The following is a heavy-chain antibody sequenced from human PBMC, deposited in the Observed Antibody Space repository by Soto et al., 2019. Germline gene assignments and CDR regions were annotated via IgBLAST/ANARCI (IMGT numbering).Heavy chain of an antibody. V-gene: IGHV4-34*01. CDR3: ARASDY. J-gene: IGHJ4*02. Sequence: QVLRQQWGAGRLKPTESLSLTCAVYGGSFNDYSWGWIRQSPGTGLEWIGEINHSGSANYNPSLKSRVTTSVDTSNNQFSLKLYSMTAADAAVYYCARASDYWSQGTLVTVSS. CDR2: INHSGSA. CDR1: GGSFNDYS.